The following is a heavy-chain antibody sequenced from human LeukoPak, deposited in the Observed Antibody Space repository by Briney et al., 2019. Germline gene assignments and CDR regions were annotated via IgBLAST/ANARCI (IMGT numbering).Heavy chain of an antibody. CDR1: GFTFSSYA. D-gene: IGHD4-11*01. CDR2: ISYDGTNK. V-gene: IGHV3-30-3*01. J-gene: IGHJ4*02. Sequence: GGSLRLSYAASGFTFSSYAMHWVRQAPGKGLEWVAVISYDGTNKYYADSVKGRFTISRDNPKDTLYLQMNSLRAEDTAVYYCARGNDYTPDYWGQGTLVTVSS. CDR3: ARGNDYTPDY.